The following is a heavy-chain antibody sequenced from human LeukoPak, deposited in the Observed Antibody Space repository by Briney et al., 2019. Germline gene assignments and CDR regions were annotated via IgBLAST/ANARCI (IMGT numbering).Heavy chain of an antibody. Sequence: SETLSLTCAVSGYSISSGYYWGWIRQPPGKGLEWIGSSYHSGSTYYNPSLKSRVTISVGTSKNQFSLKLSSVTAADTAVYYCARDGSDYYYGMDVWGKGTTVTVSS. CDR1: GYSISSGYY. CDR2: SYHSGST. CDR3: ARDGSDYYYGMDV. J-gene: IGHJ6*04. D-gene: IGHD1-26*01. V-gene: IGHV4-38-2*02.